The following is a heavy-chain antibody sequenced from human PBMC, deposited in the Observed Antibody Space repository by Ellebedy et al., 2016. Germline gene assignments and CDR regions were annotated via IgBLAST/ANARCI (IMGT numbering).Heavy chain of an antibody. V-gene: IGHV3-74*01. CDR3: VRDYWGPAGP. CDR1: GFTFSTYW. J-gene: IGHJ5*02. CDR2: INGVGTST. Sequence: GESLKISCAASGFTFSTYWMHWVRQAPGKGLVWVSRINGVGTSTNYADSVEGRFTISRDDSKNTLFLQMSSLRTDDTAVYYCVRDYWGPAGPWGQGTMVIVSS. D-gene: IGHD7-27*01.